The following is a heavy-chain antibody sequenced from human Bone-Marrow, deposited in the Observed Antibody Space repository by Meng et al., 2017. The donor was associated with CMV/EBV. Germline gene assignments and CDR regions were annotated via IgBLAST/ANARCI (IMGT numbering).Heavy chain of an antibody. CDR1: GDSISSSFFY. V-gene: IGHV4-39*07. Sequence: GSLRLSCTVSGDSISSSFFYWGWIRQPPGKGLEWIGSIFYNGNTFYNASLWGRVTISVGTSKKHFSLRLSSVTAADTAVYYCARDLIAAAGKKGFDYWGQGKLVTVSS. D-gene: IGHD6-13*01. CDR2: IFYNGNT. CDR3: ARDLIAAAGKKGFDY. J-gene: IGHJ4*02.